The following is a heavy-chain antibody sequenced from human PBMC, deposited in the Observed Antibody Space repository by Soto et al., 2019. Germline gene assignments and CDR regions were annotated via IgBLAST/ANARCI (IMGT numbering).Heavy chain of an antibody. CDR3: VKILQYSYGLPH. D-gene: IGHD5-18*01. CDR1: GLPFSSYA. CDR2: INSNGGST. V-gene: IGHV3-64D*06. Sequence: GGSLRLSCSASGLPFSSYAMHWVRQAPGKGLEYVSAINSNGGSTYYADSVKGRFTISRDNSKNTLYLQMSSLRAEDTAVYYCVKILQYSYGLPHWGQGTLVTVSS. J-gene: IGHJ1*01.